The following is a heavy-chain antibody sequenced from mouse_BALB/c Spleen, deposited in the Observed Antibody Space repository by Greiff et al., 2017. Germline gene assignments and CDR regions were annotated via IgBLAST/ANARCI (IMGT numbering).Heavy chain of an antibody. CDR3: ARSKLGWFAY. D-gene: IGHD4-1*01. CDR1: GFTFSSYG. J-gene: IGHJ3*01. CDR2: INSNGGST. Sequence: EVHLVESGGGLVQPGGSLKLSCAASGFTFSSYGMSWVRQTPDKRLELVATINSNGGSTYYPDSVKGRFTISRDNAKNTLYLQMSSLKSEDTAMYYCARSKLGWFAYWGQGTLVTVSA. V-gene: IGHV5-6-3*01.